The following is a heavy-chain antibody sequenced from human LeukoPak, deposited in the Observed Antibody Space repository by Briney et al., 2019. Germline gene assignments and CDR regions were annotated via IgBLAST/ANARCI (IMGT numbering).Heavy chain of an antibody. V-gene: IGHV3-15*01. CDR3: ARQWLAMDV. CDR2: IKSKTDGGTT. Sequence: PGGSLRLSCAASGFTFSNARMSWVRQAPGKGLEWVGRIKSKTDGGTTDYAAPVKGRFTISRDNSKNTLYLQMNSLRAEDTAVYYCARQWLAMDVWGQGTTVTVSS. D-gene: IGHD6-19*01. CDR1: GFTFSNAR. J-gene: IGHJ6*02.